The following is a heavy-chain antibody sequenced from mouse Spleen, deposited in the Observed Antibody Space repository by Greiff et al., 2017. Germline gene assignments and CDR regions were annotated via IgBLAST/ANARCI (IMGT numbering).Heavy chain of an antibody. V-gene: IGHV1-39*01. CDR3: ARSYYYGSREGWFAY. CDR1: GYSFTDYN. J-gene: IGHJ3*01. D-gene: IGHD1-1*01. CDR2: INPNYGTT. Sequence: VQLKQSGPELVKPGASVKISCKASGYSFTDYNMNWVKQSNGKSLEWIGVINPNYGTTSYNQKFKDKATLTVDQSSSTAYMQLNSLTSEDSAVYYCARSYYYGSREGWFAYWGQGTLVTVSA.